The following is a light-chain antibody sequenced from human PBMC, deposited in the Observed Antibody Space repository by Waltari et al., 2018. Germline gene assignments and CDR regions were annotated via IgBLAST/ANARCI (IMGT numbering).Light chain of an antibody. V-gene: IGKV4-1*01. CDR1: QSGLYSSNNKNY. CDR3: QQYYSTPWT. CDR2: WAS. Sequence: DIVMTQSPDSLAVSLGERATINCKSSQSGLYSSNNKNYLAWYQQKPGQPPKLLIYWASTRESWVPDRFSGSGSGTDFTLTISSLQAEDVAVYYCQQYYSTPWTFGQGTKVEIK. J-gene: IGKJ1*01.